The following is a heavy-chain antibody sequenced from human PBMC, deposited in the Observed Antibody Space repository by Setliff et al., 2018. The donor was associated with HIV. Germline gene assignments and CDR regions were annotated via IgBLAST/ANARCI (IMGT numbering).Heavy chain of an antibody. Sequence: SETLSLTCAVYGGSFSGHYWNWVRQPPGKGLEWIGEINESGRINYNPSLKSRLIISVDTSKKQFSLNLISMTAADTAVYYCAAFFVTPLMTQDFWGQGTLVTVSS. CDR3: AAFFVTPLMTQDF. J-gene: IGHJ4*02. D-gene: IGHD4-17*01. CDR1: GGSFSGHY. CDR2: INESGRI. V-gene: IGHV4-34*01.